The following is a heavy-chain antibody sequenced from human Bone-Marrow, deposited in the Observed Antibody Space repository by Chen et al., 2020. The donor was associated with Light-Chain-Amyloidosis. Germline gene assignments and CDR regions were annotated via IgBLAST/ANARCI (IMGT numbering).Heavy chain of an antibody. Sequence: EVQLEQSGPAGKKPGEYLKISCKGAGYTFPNYWIGWVRQIPGKGLEWMGVIYPDDSDARYSPSFEGQLTISADKSITTAYLQWRSLKASDTAMYYCARRSDGYNFDYWGQGTLVTVSS. CDR2: IYPDDSDA. CDR3: ARRSDGYNFDY. V-gene: IGHV5-51*01. CDR1: GYTFPNYW. J-gene: IGHJ4*02. D-gene: IGHD5-12*01.